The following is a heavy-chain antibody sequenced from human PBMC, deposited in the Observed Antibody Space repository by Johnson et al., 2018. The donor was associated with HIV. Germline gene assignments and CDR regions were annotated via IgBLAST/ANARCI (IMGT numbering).Heavy chain of an antibody. CDR3: ASFWATGAFDI. Sequence: QMQLVESGGGVVQPGRSLRLACVTSGFSISNYAMHWVRQAPGKGLEWVAVISNYGSFQYYTDSVKGRFTISRDNSKNTLYLQMNNLRAEDTAVYYCASFWATGAFDIWGQVTMVTVSS. D-gene: IGHD3-9*01. CDR2: ISNYGSFQ. V-gene: IGHV3-30*04. CDR1: GFSISNYA. J-gene: IGHJ3*02.